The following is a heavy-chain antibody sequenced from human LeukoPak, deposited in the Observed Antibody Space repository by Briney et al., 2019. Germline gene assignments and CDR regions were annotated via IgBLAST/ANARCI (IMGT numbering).Heavy chain of an antibody. Sequence: SETLSLTCTVSGGSISSYYWSWIRQPPGKGLEWIGYVHYSGSTNYNPSLKSRVTISVDTSKNQFSLKLSSVTAADTAVYYCARLKGLTGYYTYYYYMDVWGKGTTVTISS. CDR2: VHYSGST. D-gene: IGHD3-9*01. CDR1: GGSISSYY. V-gene: IGHV4-59*12. CDR3: ARLKGLTGYYTYYYYMDV. J-gene: IGHJ6*03.